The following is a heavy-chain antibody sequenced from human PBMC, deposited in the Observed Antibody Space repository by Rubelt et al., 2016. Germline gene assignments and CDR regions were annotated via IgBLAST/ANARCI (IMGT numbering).Heavy chain of an antibody. CDR3: ARCIAVAGRDWYLDL. D-gene: IGHD6-19*01. V-gene: IGHV4-59*01. Sequence: QVQLQESGPGLVKPSETLSLTCTVSGGSISSYYWSWIRQPPGKGLEWIGYIYYSGSTNYNPSLKRRVTISVDTSKNQFSLKLSSVTAADTAVYYCARCIAVAGRDWYLDLWGRGTLVTVSS. CDR1: GGSISSYY. J-gene: IGHJ2*01. CDR2: IYYSGST.